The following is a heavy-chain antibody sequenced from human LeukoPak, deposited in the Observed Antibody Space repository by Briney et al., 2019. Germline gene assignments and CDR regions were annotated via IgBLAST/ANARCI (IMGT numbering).Heavy chain of an antibody. CDR3: AKGIVIVSATGVDY. V-gene: IGHV3-30*18. J-gene: IGHJ4*02. CDR1: GFTFNTYG. D-gene: IGHD2/OR15-2a*01. Sequence: PGGSLRLSCAASGFTFNTYGVHWVRQAPGKGLEWVALISYDGSKQYYADSVKDRFTISRDNSKNMLYLQMNSLTPEDTAVYYCAKGIVIVSATGVDYWGQGTLVTVSS. CDR2: ISYDGSKQ.